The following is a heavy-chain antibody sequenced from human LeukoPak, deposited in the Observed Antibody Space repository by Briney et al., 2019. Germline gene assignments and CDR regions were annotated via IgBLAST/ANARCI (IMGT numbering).Heavy chain of an antibody. CDR1: GFTFSSYW. Sequence: GGSLRLSCAASGFTFSSYWMHWVRQAPGKVLVWVSRINRDGKSTSYADSVKGRFTISRDNAKNTLYLQTNSLRAEDTAVYYCERELGTSYYGSGKWDYYYYMDVWGKGTTVTISS. CDR3: ERELGTSYYGSGKWDYYYYMDV. CDR2: INRDGKST. V-gene: IGHV3-74*01. J-gene: IGHJ6*03. D-gene: IGHD3-10*01.